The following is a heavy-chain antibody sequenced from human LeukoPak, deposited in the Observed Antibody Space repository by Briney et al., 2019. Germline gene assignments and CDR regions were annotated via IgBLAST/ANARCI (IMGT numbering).Heavy chain of an antibody. CDR3: AREPDCSITSCQLTGEWFDP. D-gene: IGHD2-2*01. V-gene: IGHV1-2*02. Sequence: ASVKVSCKASGYTFSGYFMHWVRQAPGQGLEWMGWINLNSGGTNNAQKFHGRVTMTRDTSISTAYMELSRLRSDDTAVYYCAREPDCSITSCQLTGEWFDPWGQGTLVTVSS. J-gene: IGHJ5*02. CDR2: INLNSGGT. CDR1: GYTFSGYF.